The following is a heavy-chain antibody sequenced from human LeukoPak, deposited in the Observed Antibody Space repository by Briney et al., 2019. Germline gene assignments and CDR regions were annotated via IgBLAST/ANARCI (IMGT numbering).Heavy chain of an antibody. J-gene: IGHJ4*02. V-gene: IGHV3-74*01. CDR1: GFTFSSYW. CDR2: INSDGSST. D-gene: IGHD4-17*01. Sequence: GGSLRLSCAASGFTFSSYWMHWVRQAPGKGLVWVSRINSDGSSTNYADSVKGRFTISRDNAKNTLYLQMNSLRAEDTAVYYCARGPYGDHNFDYWGQGTLVTVSS. CDR3: ARGPYGDHNFDY.